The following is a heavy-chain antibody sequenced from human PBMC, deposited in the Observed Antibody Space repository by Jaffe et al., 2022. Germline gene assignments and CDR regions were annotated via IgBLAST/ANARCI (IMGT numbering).Heavy chain of an antibody. V-gene: IGHV3-15*01. CDR3: TILSSGFYFDY. CDR2: IKSKTDGGTT. Sequence: EVQLVESGGGLVKPGGSLRLSCAASGFTFSNAWMSWVRQAPGKGLEWVGRIKSKTDGGTTDYAAPVKGRFTISRDDSKNTLYLQMNSLKTEDTAVYYCTILSSGFYFDYWGQGTLVTVSS. J-gene: IGHJ4*02. D-gene: IGHD6-19*01. CDR1: GFTFSNAW.